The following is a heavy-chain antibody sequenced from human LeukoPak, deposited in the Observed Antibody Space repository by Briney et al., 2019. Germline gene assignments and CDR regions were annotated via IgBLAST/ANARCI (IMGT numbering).Heavy chain of an antibody. V-gene: IGHV4-39*07. CDR2: INLRGST. CDR1: GGSINSGTYY. Sequence: PSQTLSLTCTVSGGSINSGTYYWNWIRQPPGKGLEWIGEINLRGSTTYNPSLKSRVTISLDESKNQFSLKLSSVTAADTAVYYCAKILYSSNIDYWGQGTLVTVSS. CDR3: AKILYSSNIDY. J-gene: IGHJ4*02. D-gene: IGHD6-19*01.